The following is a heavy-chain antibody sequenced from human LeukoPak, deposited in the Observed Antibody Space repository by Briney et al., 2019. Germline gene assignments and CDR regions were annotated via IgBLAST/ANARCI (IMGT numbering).Heavy chain of an antibody. J-gene: IGHJ3*02. Sequence: GGSLRLSCAASGFTFSSYSMNWVRQAPGKGLEWVSSISSSSCYIYYADSVKGRFTISRDNAKNSLYLQMNSLRAEDTAVYYCARLMVYARFGAFDIWGQGTMVTVSS. D-gene: IGHD2-8*01. V-gene: IGHV3-21*01. CDR3: ARLMVYARFGAFDI. CDR1: GFTFSSYS. CDR2: ISSSSCYI.